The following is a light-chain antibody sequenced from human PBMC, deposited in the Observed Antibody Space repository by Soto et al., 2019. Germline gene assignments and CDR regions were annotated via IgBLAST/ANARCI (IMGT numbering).Light chain of an antibody. J-gene: IGLJ1*01. Sequence: QSVLTQPPSASGPPGQRVTISCSGSSSNIESNTVYWYQQLPGMAPKPLIHTNNRLPSGVPDRFSGSKSGTSASLAISGLQSEDESDYYCGSWDDSPNGNVFGTGTKLTVL. V-gene: IGLV1-44*01. CDR3: GSWDDSPNGNV. CDR2: TNN. CDR1: SSNIESNT.